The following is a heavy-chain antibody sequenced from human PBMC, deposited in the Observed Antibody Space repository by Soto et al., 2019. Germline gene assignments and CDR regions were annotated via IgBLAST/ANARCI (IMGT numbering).Heavy chain of an antibody. CDR2: IALDGINK. V-gene: IGHV3-30*18. CDR3: AKDLCGHHDYLCERYVDL. D-gene: IGHD4-17*01. Sequence: QMQLVESGGGVVQPGRSLRLSCAASGFSFSFYGMHWVRQAPGKGLEWVAVIALDGINKYYADSVKGRFTSSRDNSKNTLYLEMRSLRTEATAVSYCAKDLCGHHDYLCERYVDLWGRGTPVTVSS. CDR1: GFSFSFYG. J-gene: IGHJ2*01.